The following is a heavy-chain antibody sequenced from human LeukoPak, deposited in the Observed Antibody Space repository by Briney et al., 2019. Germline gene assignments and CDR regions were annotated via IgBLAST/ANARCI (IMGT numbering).Heavy chain of an antibody. CDR1: GYTLASYD. CDR3: ARGVGATVSYWFDP. V-gene: IGHV1-8*01. Sequence: EASVKVSCKASGYTLASYDINWLRQATGQGLEWMGWMNPNSGNTGYAQKFQGRVTMTRNTSISTAYMELSSLRSEDTAVYYCARGVGATVSYWFDPWGQGTLVTVSS. J-gene: IGHJ5*02. D-gene: IGHD1-26*01. CDR2: MNPNSGNT.